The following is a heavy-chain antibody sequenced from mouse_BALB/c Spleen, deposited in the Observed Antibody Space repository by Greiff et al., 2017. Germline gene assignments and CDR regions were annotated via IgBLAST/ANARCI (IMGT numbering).Heavy chain of an antibody. CDR1: GYTFTDYW. J-gene: IGHJ3*01. V-gene: IGHV1-69*01. CDR2: IDTSDSYT. Sequence: VQLQQPGAELVMPGASVKMSCKASGYTFTDYWMHWVKQRPGQGLEWIGAIDTSDSYTSYNQKFKGKATLTVDESSSTAYMQLSSLTSEDSAVYYCASLAYWGQGTLVTVSA. CDR3: ASLAY.